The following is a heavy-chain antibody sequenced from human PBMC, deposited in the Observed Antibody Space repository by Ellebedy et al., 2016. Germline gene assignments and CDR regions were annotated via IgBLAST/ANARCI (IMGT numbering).Heavy chain of an antibody. Sequence: GESLKISXAASGFTFSDNYMSWIRQAPGKGLEWVSTISAGSDTTRLADSVKGRFTISRDSSKNSVYLRMNNLRVEDTAVYYCRQGHYADLWGQGTLVTVSS. V-gene: IGHV3-69-1*02. CDR1: GFTFSDNY. CDR3: RQGHYADL. CDR2: ISAGSDTT. D-gene: IGHD4-17*01. J-gene: IGHJ4*02.